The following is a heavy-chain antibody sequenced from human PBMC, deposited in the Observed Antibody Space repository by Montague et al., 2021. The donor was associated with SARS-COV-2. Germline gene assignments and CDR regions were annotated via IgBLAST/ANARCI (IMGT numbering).Heavy chain of an antibody. D-gene: IGHD3-16*02. CDR3: ARGVRKISLAYFDS. J-gene: IGHJ4*02. Sequence: TLSLTCTASGGSIRSSGYYWTWIRQHPGKVLESIGYIYYSGTTYYNPSLESRLSISVHTSKSQFSLKLSSVTAADSAVYYCARGVRKISLAYFDSWGQGTLVTVSS. V-gene: IGHV4-31*03. CDR2: IYYSGTT. CDR1: GGSIRSSGYY.